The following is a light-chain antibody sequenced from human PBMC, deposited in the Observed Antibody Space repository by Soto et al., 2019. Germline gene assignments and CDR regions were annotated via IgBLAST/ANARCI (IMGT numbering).Light chain of an antibody. V-gene: IGKV3-11*01. CDR2: DAS. CDR3: HQYDSLPLT. CDR1: QSFRGL. Sequence: EVVLTQSPVTLSLSPGERATLSCRASQSFRGLLAWYQQKPGQAPRVLIFDASIRATGIPDRFSASGSGSDFTLTISRLEPDDFAVYYCHQYDSLPLTFGGGTKVDIK. J-gene: IGKJ4*01.